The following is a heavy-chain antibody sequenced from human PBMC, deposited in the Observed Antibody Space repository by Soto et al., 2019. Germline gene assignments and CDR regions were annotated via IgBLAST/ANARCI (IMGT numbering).Heavy chain of an antibody. D-gene: IGHD3-3*01. CDR3: ARSPYYDFWGGYYTY. V-gene: IGHV3-30-3*01. J-gene: IGHJ4*02. CDR2: ISYDGSNK. CDR1: GFTFSSYA. Sequence: QVQLVESGGGVVQPGRSLRLSCAASGFTFSSYAMHWVRQAPGKGLEWVAVISYDGSNKYYADSVKGRFTISRDNSKNTLYLQMNSLRAEDTAVYYCARSPYYDFWGGYYTYWGQGTLVTVSS.